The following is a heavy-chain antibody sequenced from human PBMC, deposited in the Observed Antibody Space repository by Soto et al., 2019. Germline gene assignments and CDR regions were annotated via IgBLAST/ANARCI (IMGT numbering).Heavy chain of an antibody. D-gene: IGHD3-22*01. V-gene: IGHV1-69*08. CDR3: AREAPYYYDSSGYYAPFDY. CDR1: GGTFSSYT. Sequence: QVQLVQSGAEVKKPGSSVKVSCKASGGTFSSYTISWVRQAPGQGLEWMGRIIPILGIANYAQKFQGRVTITADKSTSXACXELSSLRSEDTAVYYCAREAPYYYDSSGYYAPFDYWGQGTLVTVSS. CDR2: IIPILGIA. J-gene: IGHJ4*02.